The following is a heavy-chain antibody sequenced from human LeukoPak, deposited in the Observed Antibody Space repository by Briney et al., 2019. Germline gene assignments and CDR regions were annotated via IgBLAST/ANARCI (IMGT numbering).Heavy chain of an antibody. D-gene: IGHD3-22*01. CDR1: GFTLSSYW. J-gene: IGHJ4*02. CDR2: INSDGSST. V-gene: IGHV3-74*01. CDR3: ASHYYDRSGYY. Sequence: GGSLRLSCAGSGFTLSSYWMHWVRQAPGKGLVWVSRINSDGSSTSYADSVKGRFTISRDNAKNTVYLQMKSLRAEETAVYYCASHYYDRSGYYWGQGTLVTVSS.